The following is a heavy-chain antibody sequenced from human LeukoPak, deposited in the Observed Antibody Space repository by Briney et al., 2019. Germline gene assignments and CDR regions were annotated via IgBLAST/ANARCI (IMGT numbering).Heavy chain of an antibody. CDR2: INPSGGST. CDR1: GYTFTSYY. V-gene: IGHV1-46*01. J-gene: IGHJ4*02. CDR3: ARDSGSYWNYFDY. Sequence: GASVKVSCKASGYTFTSYYIHWVRQAPGQGLEWMGIINPSGGSTNYAQKFQGRVTMTRDTSTSTVYMELSSLRSEDSAVYYCARDSGSYWNYFDYWGQGTLVTVSS. D-gene: IGHD1-26*01.